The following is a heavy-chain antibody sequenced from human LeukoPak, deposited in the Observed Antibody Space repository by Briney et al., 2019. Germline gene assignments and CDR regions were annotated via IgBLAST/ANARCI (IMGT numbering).Heavy chain of an antibody. CDR3: TRDTRLYGSSGPLIGF. V-gene: IGHV4-30-4*01. CDR1: GGSISSGDYY. Sequence: SETLSLTCTVSGGSISSGDYYWSWIRQPPGKGLEWIGYIYYSGSTYYNPSLKSRVTISVDTSKNQFSLKLSSVTAADTAVYYWTRDTRLYGSSGPLIGFRGQGTLVTVSP. D-gene: IGHD3-22*01. CDR2: IYYSGST. J-gene: IGHJ4*02.